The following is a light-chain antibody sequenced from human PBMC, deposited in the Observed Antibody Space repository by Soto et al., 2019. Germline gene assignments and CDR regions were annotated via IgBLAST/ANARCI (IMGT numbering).Light chain of an antibody. J-gene: IGKJ5*01. CDR1: QSVSSSY. Sequence: EIVWTQCPGNWSLSQGVRATLSSRASQSVSSSYLAWYQQKPGQAPRLLIYGASSRATGIPDRFSGSGSGTDFTLTISRLEPEDFAVYYCQQRSNWRRVTFGQGTRLEIK. CDR2: GAS. CDR3: QQRSNWRRVT. V-gene: IGKV3D-20*02.